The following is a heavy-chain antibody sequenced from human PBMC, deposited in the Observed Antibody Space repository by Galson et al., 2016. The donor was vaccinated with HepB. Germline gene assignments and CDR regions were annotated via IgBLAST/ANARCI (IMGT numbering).Heavy chain of an antibody. D-gene: IGHD1-1*01. CDR1: GFTLSNYA. CDR2: ISGGSSGT. V-gene: IGHV3-23*01. CDR3: AKDRVNVNWYVGRSGGMDV. Sequence: SLRLSCAASGFTLSNYAMSWVRQAPGKGLEWVSSISGGSSGTYYAASVKGRFTISRDNSKNTVFLQMNNLRAEDTAIYYCAKDRVNVNWYVGRSGGMDVLGQGTTVTVSS. J-gene: IGHJ6*02.